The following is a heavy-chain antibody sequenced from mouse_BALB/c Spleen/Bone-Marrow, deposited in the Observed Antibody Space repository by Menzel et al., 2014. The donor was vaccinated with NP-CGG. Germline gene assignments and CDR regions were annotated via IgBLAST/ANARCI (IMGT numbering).Heavy chain of an antibody. J-gene: IGHJ3*01. CDR2: ISSGSSTI. CDR3: ARDFYDGYYRFAY. V-gene: IGHV5-17*02. CDR1: GFTFSSFG. D-gene: IGHD2-3*01. Sequence: DVMLVESGGGLVQPGGSRKLSCAASGFTFSSFGMHWVRQAPEKGLEWVAYISSGSSTICYADTVKGRFTISRDNPKNTLFLQMTSLRSEDTAMYYCARDFYDGYYRFAYWGQGTLVTVSA.